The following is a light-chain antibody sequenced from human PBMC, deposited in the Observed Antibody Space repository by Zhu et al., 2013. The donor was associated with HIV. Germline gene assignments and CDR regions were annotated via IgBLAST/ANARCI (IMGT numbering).Light chain of an antibody. CDR3: IQGTHWPPWT. CDR2: KVS. V-gene: IGKV2-30*01. J-gene: IGKJ1*01. Sequence: DVVLTQSPLSLPVTLGQPASISCRSSQSLVYNDGNSYLNWFQQRPGQSPRRLIYKVSNRDSGVPDRFSGSGSGTEFTLKISRVEAEDVGVYYCIQGTHWPPWTFGQGTKVEIK. CDR1: QSLVYNDGNSY.